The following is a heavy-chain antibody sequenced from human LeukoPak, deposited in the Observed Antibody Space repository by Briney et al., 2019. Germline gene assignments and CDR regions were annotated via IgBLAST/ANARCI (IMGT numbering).Heavy chain of an antibody. Sequence: GGSLRLSCAASGFIFSNYGMDWVCQAPGKGLEWVSYISSSSSSIYYADSVKGRFTISRDNAKNSLLLQMNSLRAEDTAVYYCARGGAARPDYWGQGTLVTVSS. V-gene: IGHV3-48*01. J-gene: IGHJ4*02. D-gene: IGHD6-6*01. CDR3: ARGGAARPDY. CDR2: ISSSSSSI. CDR1: GFIFSNYG.